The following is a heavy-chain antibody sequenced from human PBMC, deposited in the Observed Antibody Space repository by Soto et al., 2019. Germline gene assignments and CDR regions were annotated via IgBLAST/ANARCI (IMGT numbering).Heavy chain of an antibody. J-gene: IGHJ4*02. D-gene: IGHD5-18*01. V-gene: IGHV1-69*12. CDR3: ASGIQLWLRRINNGYSG. CDR1: GGTFSTYA. Sequence: QVQLVQSGAEVKKPESSVKVSCKAPGGTFSTYAISWVRQAPGQGLEWMGGIIPMFGTANYAQRFQDRVTXTADESTNTVYMELSSLRSEDTAVYFCASGIQLWLRRINNGYSGRGQGTLVTVSS. CDR2: IIPMFGTA.